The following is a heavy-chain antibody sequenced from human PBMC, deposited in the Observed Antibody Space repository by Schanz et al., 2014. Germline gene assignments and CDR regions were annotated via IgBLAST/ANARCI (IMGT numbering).Heavy chain of an antibody. D-gene: IGHD6-13*01. CDR3: ARDRQNIASPATGFDS. V-gene: IGHV1-18*01. J-gene: IGHJ4*02. CDR2: IGGSDGNT. Sequence: QVQLVQSGAEVKTPGASVKVSCKASGYTFTRSGISWVRQAPGQGLEWMGWIGGSDGNTNFAQKFQGRVTMTTDTSTSTVYMELRSLTSDDSAVYYCARDRQNIASPATGFDSWGQGTLVTVSS. CDR1: GYTFTRSG.